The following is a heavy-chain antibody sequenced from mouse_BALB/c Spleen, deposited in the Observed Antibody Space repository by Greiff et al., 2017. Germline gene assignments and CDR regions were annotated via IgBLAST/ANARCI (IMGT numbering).Heavy chain of an antibody. V-gene: IGHV4-2*02. J-gene: IGHJ2*01. CDR2: INPGSSTI. CDR1: GFDFSRYW. CDR3: ARGDYGSSFDY. Sequence: EVKLLESGGGLVQPGGSLNLSCAASGFDFSRYWMSWARQAPGKGQEWIGEINPGSSTINYTPSLKDKFIISRDNAKNTLYLQMSKVRSEDTALYYCARGDYGSSFDYWGQGTTLTVSS. D-gene: IGHD1-1*01.